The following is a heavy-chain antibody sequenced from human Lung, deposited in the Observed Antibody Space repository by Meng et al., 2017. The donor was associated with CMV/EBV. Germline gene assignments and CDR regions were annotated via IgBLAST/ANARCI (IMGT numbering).Heavy chain of an antibody. CDR2: IDPRRGDT. V-gene: IGHV1-2*02. CDR1: GYTITSYY. Sequence: QVQLVQSGDALKKPGASEKVSCRASGYTITSYYIHWIRQAPGQGLEWMGWIDPRRGDTKYAQRFQGRVTLTRDTSIDTVYMELTSLTSDDTAVYYCARDDYGPFNYWGQGTLVTVSS. D-gene: IGHD4/OR15-4a*01. J-gene: IGHJ4*02. CDR3: ARDDYGPFNY.